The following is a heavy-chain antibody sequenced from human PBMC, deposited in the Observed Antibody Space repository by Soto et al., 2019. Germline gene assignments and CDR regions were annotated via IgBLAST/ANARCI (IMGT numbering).Heavy chain of an antibody. V-gene: IGHV1-69*01. Sequence: QVQLLQSGAEVKRPGSSVKVSCEASGGTFSSLGFTWVRQAPGQGFEWMGGIIPISGRTTFAQKFQGRVTITADESTRATYMELTTLTSDDTAMYYCATRGTQGRWLEFADYWGQGTLVTVSS. J-gene: IGHJ4*02. CDR2: IIPISGRT. D-gene: IGHD5-12*01. CDR1: GGTFSSLG. CDR3: ATRGTQGRWLEFADY.